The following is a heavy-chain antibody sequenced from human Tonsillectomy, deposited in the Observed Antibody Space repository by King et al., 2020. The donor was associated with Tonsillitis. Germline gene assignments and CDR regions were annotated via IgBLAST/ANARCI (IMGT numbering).Heavy chain of an antibody. CDR2: ISSDGTNK. V-gene: IGHV3-30-3*01. CDR1: GVSLSNNT. Sequence: VQLVESGWGVVQPGRSLRLSCAASGVSLSNNTIHWVRQAPGKGLEWVAVISSDGTNKYYADSVKGRFTISRDNSKNILYLRMFSLRSEDTATYYCARDRGDVIAFSYVRDAFYTWGQGTTFSVSS. D-gene: IGHD3-16*01. J-gene: IGHJ3*02. CDR3: ARDRGDVIAFSYVRDAFYT.